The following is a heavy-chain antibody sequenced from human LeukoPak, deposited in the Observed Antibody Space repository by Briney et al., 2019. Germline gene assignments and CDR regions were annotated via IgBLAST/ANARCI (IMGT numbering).Heavy chain of an antibody. V-gene: IGHV3-7*01. D-gene: IGHD4-17*01. CDR3: ARSRAMGYGDYADY. CDR2: IKPDVSEI. CDR1: GFTFSNYW. J-gene: IGHJ4*02. Sequence: GGSLRLSCAASGFTFSNYWMSWVRQAPGKGLEWVANIKPDVSEIYYVDSVKGRFTISRDNAKNYLYLQMNSLRAEDTAVYYCARSRAMGYGDYADYWGQGTLVTVSS.